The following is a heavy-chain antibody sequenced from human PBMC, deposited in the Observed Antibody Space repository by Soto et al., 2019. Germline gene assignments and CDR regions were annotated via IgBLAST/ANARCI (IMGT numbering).Heavy chain of an antibody. Sequence: PSETLSLTCTVSGGSISSYYWSWIRQPPGKGLEWIGYIYYSGSTNYNPSLKSRVTISVDTSKNQFSLKLSSVTAADTAVYYCARDYPLSHYYYGMDVWGQGTTVTVS. D-gene: IGHD3-16*02. CDR3: ARDYPLSHYYYGMDV. J-gene: IGHJ6*02. V-gene: IGHV4-59*01. CDR2: IYYSGST. CDR1: GGSISSYY.